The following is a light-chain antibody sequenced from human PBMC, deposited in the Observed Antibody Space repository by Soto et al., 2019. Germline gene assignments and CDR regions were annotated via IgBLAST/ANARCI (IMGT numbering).Light chain of an antibody. CDR3: QQYNSYPRT. V-gene: IGKV1-5*01. J-gene: IGKJ1*01. Sequence: DIQMTQSPSTLSASVGDRVTITCRASQSISSWLAWYQQKPGKAPKFLIYDVSSLQSGVPSRFSGSGSGTEFTLTISSLQPDDFASYYCQQYNSYPRTFGQGTKVEIK. CDR1: QSISSW. CDR2: DVS.